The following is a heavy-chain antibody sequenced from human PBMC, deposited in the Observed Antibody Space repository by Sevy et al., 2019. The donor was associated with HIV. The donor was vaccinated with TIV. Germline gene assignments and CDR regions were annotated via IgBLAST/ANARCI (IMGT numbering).Heavy chain of an antibody. Sequence: SETLSLTCTVSGGSISSGGYYWTWIRQHPGKGLEWIGYIYYSGTTYYNPSLKSRVTISVDTSKNQFSLKLSSVTAADTAVYYCARRHDFWSGYYTGYYYGMDVWGQGTTVTVSS. V-gene: IGHV4-31*03. J-gene: IGHJ6*02. D-gene: IGHD3-3*01. CDR2: IYYSGTT. CDR3: ARRHDFWSGYYTGYYYGMDV. CDR1: GGSISSGGYY.